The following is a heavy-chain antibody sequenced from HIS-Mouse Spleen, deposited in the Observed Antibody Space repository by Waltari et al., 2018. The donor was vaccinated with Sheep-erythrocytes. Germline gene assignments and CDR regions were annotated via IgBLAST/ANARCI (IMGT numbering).Heavy chain of an antibody. CDR1: GGSISSSSYY. J-gene: IGHJ4*02. Sequence: QLQLQESGPGLVKPSETLSLTCTVSGGSISSSSYYWGWIRQPPGKGLEWIGSIYYSGSTYYNPSLKSRVPISVDTSKNQFSLKLSSVTAADTAVYYCARLYYYDSSGYYFDYWGQGTLVTVSS. CDR3: ARLYYYDSSGYYFDY. D-gene: IGHD3-22*01. V-gene: IGHV4-39*01. CDR2: IYYSGST.